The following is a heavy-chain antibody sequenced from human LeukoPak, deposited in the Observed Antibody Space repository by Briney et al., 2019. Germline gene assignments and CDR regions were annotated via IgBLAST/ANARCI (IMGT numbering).Heavy chain of an antibody. CDR3: ARFVDSGSQDDYYYGMDV. Sequence: GGSLRLSCAASGFTFSDYYMSWIRQAPGKGLEWVSYISSSGSTIYYADSVKGRFTISRDNAKNSLYLQMNSLRAEDTAVYYCARFVDSGSQDDYYYGMDVWGQGTTVTVSS. CDR1: GFTFSDYY. D-gene: IGHD5-12*01. J-gene: IGHJ6*02. V-gene: IGHV3-11*01. CDR2: ISSSGSTI.